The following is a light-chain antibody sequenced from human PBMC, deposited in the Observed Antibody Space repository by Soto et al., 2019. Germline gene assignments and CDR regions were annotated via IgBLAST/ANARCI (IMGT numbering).Light chain of an antibody. CDR1: QSSSSY. J-gene: IGKJ5*01. V-gene: IGKV1-39*01. CDR3: QQSYSTTIS. CDR2: TAS. Sequence: IQMTQSPSSLSASVGNMVTITGRASQSSSSYLNWYQQKQGKAPNLLMYTASNLQSGVPSRFSGSVSGTDVTITISSLKKEDCATYYCQQSYSTTISFGQGTRLEIK.